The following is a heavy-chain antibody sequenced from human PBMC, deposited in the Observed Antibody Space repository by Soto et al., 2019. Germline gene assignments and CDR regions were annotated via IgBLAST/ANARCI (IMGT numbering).Heavy chain of an antibody. D-gene: IGHD6-25*01. CDR1: GYTCNFYG. CDR3: PRSGGSPGPGSRAFDS. Sequence: ASVKVSCKASGYTCNFYGITWVRQAPGQGLEWMGWISGFNGNTNYAADRQGRVTMTTDASTSTPYMERRGLRSDDTPVYDPPRSGGSPGPGSRAFDSWGQGPRVTAS. J-gene: IGHJ4*02. V-gene: IGHV1-18*01. CDR2: ISGFNGNT.